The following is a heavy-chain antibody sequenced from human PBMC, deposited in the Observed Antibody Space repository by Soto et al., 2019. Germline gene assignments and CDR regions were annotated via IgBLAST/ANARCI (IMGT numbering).Heavy chain of an antibody. CDR1: GASISGFY. D-gene: IGHD1-1*01. Sequence: PSETLSLTCTVSGASISGFYWSWIRKSAGKGLEWIGRIYATGTTDYNPSLKSRVMMSVDTSKKQFSLQLRSVTAADTAVYYCVRDGTKTLRDWFDPWGQG. CDR2: IYATGTT. CDR3: VRDGTKTLRDWFDP. V-gene: IGHV4-4*07. J-gene: IGHJ5*02.